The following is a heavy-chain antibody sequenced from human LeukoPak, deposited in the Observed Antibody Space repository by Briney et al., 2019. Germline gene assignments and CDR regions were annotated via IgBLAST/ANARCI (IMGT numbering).Heavy chain of an antibody. D-gene: IGHD5-18*01. CDR2: ISSGGDTT. Sequence: GGSLRLSCAASGFTFSSYEMNWVRQAPGKGLDWVSYISSGGDTTYYADSVKGRFTISRDNAKNSLYLQMNSLRAEDTAVYYCARLKGYGDFDYWGQGTLVTVSS. J-gene: IGHJ4*02. CDR1: GFTFSSYE. CDR3: ARLKGYGDFDY. V-gene: IGHV3-48*03.